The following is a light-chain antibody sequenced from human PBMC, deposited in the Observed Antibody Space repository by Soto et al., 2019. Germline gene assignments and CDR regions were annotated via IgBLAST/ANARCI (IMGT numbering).Light chain of an antibody. V-gene: IGKV3-11*01. CDR1: QSIGLA. CDR3: QQRTDRPPWT. J-gene: IGKJ1*01. Sequence: EIVLTQSPATLSLSPGERATLSCRASQSIGLAIAWYQHKPGQAPRLLIFDASQRATGIPARFRGSGSGTDFPRSISRLEPEAFAVYYCQQRTDRPPWTFGQGTKVESK. CDR2: DAS.